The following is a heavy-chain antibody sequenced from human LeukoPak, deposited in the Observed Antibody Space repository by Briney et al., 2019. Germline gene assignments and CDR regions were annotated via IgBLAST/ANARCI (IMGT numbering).Heavy chain of an antibody. J-gene: IGHJ4*02. CDR3: ERGGYSYAPGY. V-gene: IGHV4-59*01. D-gene: IGHD5-18*01. CDR2: IYYSGST. Sequence: PSETLSLTCTVSGGSISSYYWSWIRQPPGKGLEWIGYIYYSGSTNYNPSLKSRVTISVDTSKNQFSLKLSSVTAADTAVYYCERGGYSYAPGYWGQGTLVTVSS. CDR1: GGSISSYY.